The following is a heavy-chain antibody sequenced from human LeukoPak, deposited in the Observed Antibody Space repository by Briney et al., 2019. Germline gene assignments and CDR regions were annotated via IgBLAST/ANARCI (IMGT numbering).Heavy chain of an antibody. CDR3: ARGDYPSI. D-gene: IGHD4-17*01. V-gene: IGHV3-21*01. Sequence: TGGSLRLSCATSGFTFSSYNMCWVRQAPGKGLEWVSSISSHSSYIYYADSVKGRFTISRDNAQNSLYLQMNSLGAEDTAVYYCARGDYPSIWGQGTLLTVSS. CDR1: GFTFSSYN. CDR2: ISSHSSYI. J-gene: IGHJ4*02.